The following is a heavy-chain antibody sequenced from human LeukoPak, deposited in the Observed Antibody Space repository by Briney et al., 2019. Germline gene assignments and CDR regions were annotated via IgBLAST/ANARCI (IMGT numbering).Heavy chain of an antibody. CDR2: IKQDGSEK. CDR1: GFTFSSYW. V-gene: IGHV3-7*01. Sequence: GGSLRLSCAASGFTFSSYWMSWVRRAPGKGLEWVANIKQDGSEKYYVDSVKGRFTISRDNAKNSLYLQMNSLRAEDTAVYYCARGRAPGRLRFLEWAHNIVQKYYFDYWGQGTLVTVSS. J-gene: IGHJ4*02. CDR3: ARGRAPGRLRFLEWAHNIVQKYYFDY. D-gene: IGHD3-3*01.